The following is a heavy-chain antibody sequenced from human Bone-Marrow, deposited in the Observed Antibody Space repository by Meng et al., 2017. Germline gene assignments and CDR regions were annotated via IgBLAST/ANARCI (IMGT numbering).Heavy chain of an antibody. D-gene: IGHD5-18*01. J-gene: IGHJ6*02. Sequence: GESLKISCAASGFTLRSYSMNWVRQAPGKGLEWVSSISSSSSYIYYADSVKGRFTISRDNAKNSLYLQMNSLRAEDTAVYYCARAIRASGYSYGYYYYGMDVWGQGTTVTVSS. CDR1: GFTLRSYS. V-gene: IGHV3-21*01. CDR3: ARAIRASGYSYGYYYYGMDV. CDR2: ISSSSSYI.